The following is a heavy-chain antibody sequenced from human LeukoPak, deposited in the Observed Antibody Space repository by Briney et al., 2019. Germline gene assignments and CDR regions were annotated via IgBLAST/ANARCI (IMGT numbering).Heavy chain of an antibody. CDR1: GFTFSSYA. D-gene: IGHD5-12*01. J-gene: IGHJ4*02. Sequence: GGSLRLSCAASGFTFSSYAMTWVRQAPGKGLEWVSTISASGGSTYYADSVKGRFNISRDNSKHTLDLQMNSLRAEDTAVYYCAKHTSGYDSIDWGQGTLVTVSS. CDR3: AKHTSGYDSID. CDR2: ISASGGST. V-gene: IGHV3-23*01.